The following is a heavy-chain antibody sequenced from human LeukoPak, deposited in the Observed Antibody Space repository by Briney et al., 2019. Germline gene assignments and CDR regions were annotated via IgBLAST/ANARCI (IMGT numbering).Heavy chain of an antibody. V-gene: IGHV1-58*02. D-gene: IGHD2-2*01. CDR2: IVVGSGNT. Sequence: GASVKVSCKASGFTFTSSAMQWVRQARGQRLEWIGWIVVGSGNTNYAQKFQERVTITRDMSTSTAYMELSSLRSEDTAVYYCAAGGYCSSTSCSDFDYWGQGTLVTVSS. CDR1: GFTFTSSA. CDR3: AAGGYCSSTSCSDFDY. J-gene: IGHJ4*02.